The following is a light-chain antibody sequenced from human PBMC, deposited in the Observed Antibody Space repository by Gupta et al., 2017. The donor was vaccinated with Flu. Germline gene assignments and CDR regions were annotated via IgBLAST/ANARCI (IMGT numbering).Light chain of an antibody. V-gene: IGKV3-11*01. Sequence: TQSPVTLSLSPGERAVLSCRASQSVGNYLAWYQQRPGQAPRLLMIDASKRDAGIPARFIGSGYGTDFTLTITTREPEDFAVYYCQQHSDLPMNTFGQGTKLDIK. J-gene: IGKJ2*01. CDR3: QQHSDLPMNT. CDR1: QSVGNY. CDR2: DAS.